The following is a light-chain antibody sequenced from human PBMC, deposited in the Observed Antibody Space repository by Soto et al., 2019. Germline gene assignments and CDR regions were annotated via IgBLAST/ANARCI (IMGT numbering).Light chain of an antibody. V-gene: IGLV2-14*01. CDR3: NSYTVSNTVI. Sequence: QAVVTQPASVSGSPGQSITISCTGTSSDVGAYDYVSWYQHHPGKAPKVIIYEVNNRPSGVSNRFSGSKTGNTASLTISGLQAEDEADYYCNSYTVSNTVIFGGGTKLTVL. CDR2: EVN. CDR1: SSDVGAYDY. J-gene: IGLJ2*01.